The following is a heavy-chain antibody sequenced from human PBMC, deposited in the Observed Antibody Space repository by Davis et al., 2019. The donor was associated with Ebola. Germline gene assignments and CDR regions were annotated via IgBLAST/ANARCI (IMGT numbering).Heavy chain of an antibody. Sequence: ASVKVSCKASGYTFTSYYMHWVRQAPGQGLEWMGIINPSGGSTSYAQKFQGRVTMTRDTSTSTVYMELSSLRSEDTAVYYCARVRMTPDYYYGMDVWGQGTTVTVSS. CDR1: GYTFTSYY. CDR3: ARVRMTPDYYYGMDV. CDR2: INPSGGST. J-gene: IGHJ6*02. D-gene: IGHD4-17*01. V-gene: IGHV1-46*01.